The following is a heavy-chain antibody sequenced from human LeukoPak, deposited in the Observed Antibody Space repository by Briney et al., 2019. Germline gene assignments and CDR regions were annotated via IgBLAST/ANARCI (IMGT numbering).Heavy chain of an antibody. CDR2: IYYSGST. J-gene: IGHJ4*02. D-gene: IGHD2-15*01. Sequence: SETLSLTCTVSGGSISSSSYYWGWIRQPPGKGLEWIGSIYYSGSTYYNPSLKSRVTISVDTSKNQFSLKLSSVTAADTAVYYCARYSLGLFDYWGQGTLVTVSS. CDR1: GGSISSSSYY. V-gene: IGHV4-39*01. CDR3: ARYSLGLFDY.